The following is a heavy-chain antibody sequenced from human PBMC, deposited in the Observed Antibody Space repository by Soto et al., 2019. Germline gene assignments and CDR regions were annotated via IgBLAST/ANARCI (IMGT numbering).Heavy chain of an antibody. V-gene: IGHV3-21*01. D-gene: IGHD5-18*01. Sequence: GASVKVSCAASGFTFSSYSMNWVRQAPGKGLEWVSSISSSSYIYYADSVKGRFTISRDNAKNSLYLQMNSLRAEDTAVYYCARAGYSYGRFWVPDAFDIWGQGTMVTVSS. CDR1: GFTFSSYS. CDR3: ARAGYSYGRFWVPDAFDI. J-gene: IGHJ3*02. CDR2: ISSSSYI.